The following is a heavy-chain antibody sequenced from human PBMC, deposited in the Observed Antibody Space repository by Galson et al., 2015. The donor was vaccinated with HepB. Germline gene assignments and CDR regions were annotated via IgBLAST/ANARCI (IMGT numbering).Heavy chain of an antibody. CDR2: ISSSSSTI. Sequence: SLRLSCAASEFTFSSYSMNWVRQAPGKGLEWVSYISSSSSTIYYADSVKGRFTISRDNAKNSLYLQMNSLRAEDTAVYYCARDYPGATTDAFDIWGQGTMVTVSS. CDR3: ARDYPGATTDAFDI. J-gene: IGHJ3*02. CDR1: EFTFSSYS. D-gene: IGHD1-26*01. V-gene: IGHV3-48*01.